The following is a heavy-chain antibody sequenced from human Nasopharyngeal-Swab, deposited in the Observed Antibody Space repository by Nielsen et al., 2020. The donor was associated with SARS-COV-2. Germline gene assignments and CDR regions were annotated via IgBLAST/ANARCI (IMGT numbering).Heavy chain of an antibody. J-gene: IGHJ1*01. V-gene: IGHV4-34*01. D-gene: IGHD4-23*01. Sequence: SETLSLTCAVYGGSFSGYYWSWIRQPPGKGLEWIGEINHSGSTNYNPSLKSRVTISVDTSKNQFSLKLSSVTAADTAVHYCARTYGGNYEYFQHWGQGTLVTVSS. CDR1: GGSFSGYY. CDR3: ARTYGGNYEYFQH. CDR2: INHSGST.